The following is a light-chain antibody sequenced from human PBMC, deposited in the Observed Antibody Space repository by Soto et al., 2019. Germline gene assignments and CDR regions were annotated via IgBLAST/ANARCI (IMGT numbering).Light chain of an antibody. J-gene: IGLJ2*01. CDR3: QTWGTGIVI. CDR1: SGHSNYA. Sequence: QLVLTQSPSASASLGASVKLTCTLSSGHSNYAIAWHQQQPEKGPRYLMMLNRDGSHSKGDGIPNRFSGSSSGAERYLTISSLQYEDEDDYYCQTWGTGIVIFGGGTKVTVL. CDR2: LNRDGSH. V-gene: IGLV4-69*01.